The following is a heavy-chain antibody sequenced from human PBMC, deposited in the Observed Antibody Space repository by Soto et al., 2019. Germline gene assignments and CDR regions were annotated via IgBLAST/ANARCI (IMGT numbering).Heavy chain of an antibody. CDR3: VVLRFLEWLFWRFDY. CDR2: IYYSGST. Sequence: SETLSLTCTVSGGSISSSSYYWGWIRQPPGKGLEWIGSIYYSGSTYYNPSLKSRVTISVDTSKNQFSLKLSSVTAADTAVYYCVVLRFLEWLFWRFDYWGQGTLVTVSS. D-gene: IGHD3-3*01. J-gene: IGHJ4*02. V-gene: IGHV4-39*01. CDR1: GGSISSSSYY.